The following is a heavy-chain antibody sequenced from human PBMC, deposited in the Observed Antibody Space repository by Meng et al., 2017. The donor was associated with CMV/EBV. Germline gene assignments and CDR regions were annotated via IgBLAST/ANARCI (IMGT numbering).Heavy chain of an antibody. D-gene: IGHD2-2*02. Sequence: SETLSLTCTVSGGSISSSSYYWGWIRQPPGKGLEWIGCFYYSWSTYYNPSLKSRVTISVDTSKNQFSLKLISVTAADTAVYYCARRIGDIVVVPAAIHASQNWFDPWGQGTLVTVSS. V-gene: IGHV4-39*01. CDR2: FYYSWST. CDR3: ARRIGDIVVVPAAIHASQNWFDP. J-gene: IGHJ5*02. CDR1: GGSISSSSYY.